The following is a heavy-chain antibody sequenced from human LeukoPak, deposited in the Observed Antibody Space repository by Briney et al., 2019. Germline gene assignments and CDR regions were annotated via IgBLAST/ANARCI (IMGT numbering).Heavy chain of an antibody. V-gene: IGHV4-34*01. CDR1: GGSFSGYY. D-gene: IGHD6-19*01. CDR2: INHSGST. J-gene: IGHJ4*02. CDR3: ATMYSSGWYE. Sequence: PSETLSLTCAVYGGSFSGYYWSWIRQPPGKGLEWIGEINHSGSTNYNPSLKSRVTISVDTSKNQFSLKLSSVTAADTAVYYCATMYSSGWYEWGQGTLVTVSS.